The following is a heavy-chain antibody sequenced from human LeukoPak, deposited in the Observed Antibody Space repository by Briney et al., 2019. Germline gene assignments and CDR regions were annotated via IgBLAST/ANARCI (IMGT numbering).Heavy chain of an antibody. CDR3: ARDGRWELLNWFDP. Sequence: SETLSLTCTVSGGSISSSSYYWGWIRQPPGKGLEWIGSIYYSGSTYYNPSPKSRVTISVDTSKNQFSLKLSSVTAADTAVYYCARDGRWELLNWFDPWGQGTLVTVSS. D-gene: IGHD1-26*01. J-gene: IGHJ5*02. CDR2: IYYSGST. CDR1: GGSISSSSYY. V-gene: IGHV4-39*02.